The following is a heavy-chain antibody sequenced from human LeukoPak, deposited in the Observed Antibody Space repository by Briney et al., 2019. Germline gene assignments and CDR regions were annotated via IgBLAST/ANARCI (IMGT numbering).Heavy chain of an antibody. CDR2: IWYDGSNK. V-gene: IGHV3-33*08. J-gene: IGHJ6*02. D-gene: IGHD1-7*01. CDR3: ARATGTSYYGMDV. Sequence: GGSLRLSCAASGFTFSSYSMNWVRQAPGKGLEWVAVIWYDGSNKYYADSVKGRFTISRDNSKNTLYLQMNSLRAEDTAVYYCARATGTSYYGMDVWGQGTTVTVSS. CDR1: GFTFSSYS.